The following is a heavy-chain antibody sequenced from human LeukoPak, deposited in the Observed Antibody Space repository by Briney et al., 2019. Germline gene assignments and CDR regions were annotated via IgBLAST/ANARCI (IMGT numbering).Heavy chain of an antibody. Sequence: GGSLGLSCAASGFTFSSYGMHWVRQAPGKGLEWVAFIRYDGSNKYYADSVKGRFTISRDNSKNTLYLQMNSLRAEDTAVYYCAKDRGDIVVVPAAMDVWGKGTTVTVSS. CDR1: GFTFSSYG. CDR2: IRYDGSNK. V-gene: IGHV3-30*02. J-gene: IGHJ6*04. CDR3: AKDRGDIVVVPAAMDV. D-gene: IGHD2-2*01.